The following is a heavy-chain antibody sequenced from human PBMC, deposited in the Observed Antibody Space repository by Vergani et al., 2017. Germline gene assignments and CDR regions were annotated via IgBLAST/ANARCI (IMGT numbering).Heavy chain of an antibody. J-gene: IGHJ4*02. CDR3: ARSIVSRNPPDYFDN. CDR2: IIPIFGTA. V-gene: IGHV1-69*12. Sequence: QVQLVQSGAEVKKPGSSVKVSCKASGGTFSSYAISWVRQAPGQGLEWIGGIIPIFGTANYAQKFQGRVTITADESTSTAYMELSSLRSEDTAVYYCARSIVSRNPPDYFDNWGQGTLVTVSS. CDR1: GGTFSSYA. D-gene: IGHD1-14*01.